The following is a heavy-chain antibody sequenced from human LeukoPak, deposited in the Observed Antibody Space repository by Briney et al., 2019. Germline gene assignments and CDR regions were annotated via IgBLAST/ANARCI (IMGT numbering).Heavy chain of an antibody. CDR3: ARSQHRGYDY. CDR1: GDSVSSNTVG. J-gene: IGHJ4*02. V-gene: IGHV6-1*01. Sequence: SQTLSLTCAISGDSVSSNTVGWHWIRQSPSRGLEWLGRTYYRSKWNNDYAISVKSRITINSDTSKNQFSPQLNSVTPEDTAVYYCARSQHRGYDYWGQGTLVTVSS. D-gene: IGHD3-10*01. CDR2: TYYRSKWNN.